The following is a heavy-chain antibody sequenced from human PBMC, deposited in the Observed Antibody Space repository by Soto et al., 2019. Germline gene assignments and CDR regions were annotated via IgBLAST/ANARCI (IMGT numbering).Heavy chain of an antibody. CDR2: IIPISGTA. CDR1: GGTFSSYA. V-gene: IGHV1-69*01. J-gene: IGHJ6*02. CDR3: ARSQGSSTSLEIYYYYYYGMDV. D-gene: IGHD2-2*01. Sequence: QVQLVQSGAEVKKPGSSVKVSCKASGGTFSSYAISWVRQAPGQGLEWMGGIIPISGTANYAQKFQGRVRITADESKSTAYMELSSLRSEDTAVYYCARSQGSSTSLEIYYYYYYGMDVWGQGTTVTVSS.